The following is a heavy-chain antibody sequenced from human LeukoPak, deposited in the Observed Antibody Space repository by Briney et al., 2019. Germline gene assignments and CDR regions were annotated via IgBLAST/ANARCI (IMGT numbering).Heavy chain of an antibody. J-gene: IGHJ4*02. Sequence: GGSLRLSCAASGFIFSDYGMHWVRHAPGKGLDWVAFIRYDASNKDYADSVKGQFTISRDNSKNTLYLQINSLRAEDTAVYYCARDYAQRWKLDYWGQGTLVTVSS. D-gene: IGHD4-23*01. CDR3: ARDYAQRWKLDY. V-gene: IGHV3-30*02. CDR1: GFIFSDYG. CDR2: IRYDASNK.